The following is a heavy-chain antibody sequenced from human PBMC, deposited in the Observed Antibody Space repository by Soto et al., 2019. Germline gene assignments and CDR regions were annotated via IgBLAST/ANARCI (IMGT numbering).Heavy chain of an antibody. D-gene: IGHD2-2*01. V-gene: IGHV4-34*01. CDR3: ATHCSSTSCYYTFDP. CDR1: GGSFSRYY. J-gene: IGHJ5*02. CDR2: INHYGST. Sequence: QVQLQQWGAGLLKPSATLSLTCAIYGGSFSRYYWSWIRQPPGKGLEWIGQINHYGSTDYNPSLKSRVTISVDTSKNHFSLRLSSVTAADTAMYYCATHCSSTSCYYTFDPWGQGTLVTVSS.